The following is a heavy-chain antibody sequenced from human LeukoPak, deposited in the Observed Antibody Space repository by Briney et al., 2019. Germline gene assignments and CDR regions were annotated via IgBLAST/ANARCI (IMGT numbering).Heavy chain of an antibody. D-gene: IGHD6-13*01. J-gene: IGHJ5*02. Sequence: GGSVRLPCAACGFTFSRYAMRWVRQARGKGLEWVSTLSGSCCSTYYADSVKGRFTIPRHNSKNTLYLQKNSLRAEDTAVYYCAKVLPIYCSPSSWFDLWGEGTLDSVSS. CDR3: AKVLPIYCSPSSWFDL. CDR2: LSGSCCST. CDR1: GFTFSRYA. V-gene: IGHV3-23*01.